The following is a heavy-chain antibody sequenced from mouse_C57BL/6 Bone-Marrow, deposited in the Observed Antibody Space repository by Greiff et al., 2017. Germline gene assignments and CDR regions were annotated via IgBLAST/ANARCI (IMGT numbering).Heavy chain of an antibody. CDR3: TYGYYGFAY. CDR1: GFNIKDDY. J-gene: IGHJ3*01. Sequence: VQLKESGAELVRPGASVKLSCTASGFNIKDDYMNWVKQRPEQGLEWIGWIDPKTGDTEYDSKFQGKATITADTSSNTAYLQLSSLTSEDTAVYYCTYGYYGFAYWGQGTLVTVSA. V-gene: IGHV14-4*01. D-gene: IGHD2-3*01. CDR2: IDPKTGDT.